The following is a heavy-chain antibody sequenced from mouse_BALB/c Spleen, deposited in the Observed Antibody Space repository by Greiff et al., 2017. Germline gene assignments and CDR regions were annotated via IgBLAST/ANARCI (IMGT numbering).Heavy chain of an antibody. CDR2: IWAGGST. CDR1: GFSLTSYG. V-gene: IGHV2-9*02. CDR3: ARDLGNYVGGAMDY. Sequence: VKLQESGPGLVAPSQSLSITCTVSGFSLTSYGVHWVRQPPGKGLEWLGVIWAGGSTNYNSALMSRLSISKDNSKSQVFLKMNSLQTDDTAMYYCARDLGNYVGGAMDYWGQGTSVTVSS. J-gene: IGHJ4*01. D-gene: IGHD2-1*01.